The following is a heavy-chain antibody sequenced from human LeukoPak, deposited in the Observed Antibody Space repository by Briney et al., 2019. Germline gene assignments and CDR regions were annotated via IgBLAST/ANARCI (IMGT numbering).Heavy chain of an antibody. CDR2: ISSSSSTI. CDR1: GFTFSSYG. J-gene: IGHJ6*03. Sequence: GGSLRLSCAASGFTFSSYGMHWVRQAPGKGLEWVSYISSSSSTIYHADSVKGRFTISRDNAKNSLYLQMNSLRAEDTAVYYCARDPSMDVWGKGTTVTVSS. V-gene: IGHV3-48*04. CDR3: ARDPSMDV.